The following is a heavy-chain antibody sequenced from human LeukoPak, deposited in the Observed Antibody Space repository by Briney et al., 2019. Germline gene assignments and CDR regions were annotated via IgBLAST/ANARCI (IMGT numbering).Heavy chain of an antibody. Sequence: KPSETLSLTCTFPGGSISSYYWSWIRQPPGKGLEWIAYVHSNGRTNYNPSLKSRVTISLDTSKNQFSLKLSSVIAADTAVYYCAKGAGWYGVWGQGALVTVSS. D-gene: IGHD6-19*01. CDR2: VHSNGRT. V-gene: IGHV4-59*01. J-gene: IGHJ4*02. CDR3: AKGAGWYGV. CDR1: GGSISSYY.